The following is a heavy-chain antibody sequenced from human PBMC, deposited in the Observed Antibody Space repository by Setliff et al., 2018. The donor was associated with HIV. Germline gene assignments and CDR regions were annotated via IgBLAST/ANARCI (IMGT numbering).Heavy chain of an antibody. J-gene: IGHJ2*01. CDR3: ARRRIQHWGYWYFDL. V-gene: IGHV1-2*06. Sequence: ASVKVSCTASGYTFTGYYMHWVRQAPGQGLEWMGRINPNSGGTNYAQKFQGRVTMTRDTSISTAYMELSRLRSDDTAVYYCARRRIQHWGYWYFDLWGRGTLVTVS. CDR2: INPNSGGT. CDR1: GYTFTGYY. D-gene: IGHD5-18*01.